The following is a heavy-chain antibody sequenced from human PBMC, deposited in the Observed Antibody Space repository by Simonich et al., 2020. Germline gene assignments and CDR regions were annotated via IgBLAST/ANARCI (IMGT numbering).Heavy chain of an antibody. J-gene: IGHJ6*02. Sequence: QVQLQESGPGLVKPSETLSLTCAVSGYSISSGYYWGWIRRPPGKGLEWIGSIYHRGSTEYNPSLKSRVTIAVDTSKNQFSLKLSSVTAADTAVYYCARVGYSNYYYYGMDVWGQGTTVTVSS. D-gene: IGHD6-13*01. CDR2: IYHRGST. V-gene: IGHV4-38-2*01. CDR3: ARVGYSNYYYYGMDV. CDR1: GYSISSGYY.